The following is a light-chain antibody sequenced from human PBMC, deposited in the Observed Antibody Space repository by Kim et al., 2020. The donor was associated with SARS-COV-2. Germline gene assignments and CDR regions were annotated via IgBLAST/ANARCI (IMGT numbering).Light chain of an antibody. J-gene: IGLJ3*02. V-gene: IGLV3-9*01. CDR2: RDT. CDR1: TEGNKN. CDR3: QVGDSSTGV. Sequence: GARGRTARITWGGNTEGNKNVRWVQQKPGQAPVLVIFRDTNRPSGIPERFSGSNTGNTATLTISRAQPGDEADYYCQVGDSSTGVFGGGTQLTVL.